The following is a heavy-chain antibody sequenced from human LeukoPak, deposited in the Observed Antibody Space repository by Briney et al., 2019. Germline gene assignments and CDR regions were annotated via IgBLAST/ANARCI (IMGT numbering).Heavy chain of an antibody. CDR3: ARLYQLLIRENYGMDV. J-gene: IGHJ6*02. V-gene: IGHV1-8*01. D-gene: IGHD2-2*01. CDR1: GYTFTSYD. Sequence: ASVKVSCKASGYTFTSYDINWVRQATGQGLEWMGWMNPNSGNTGYAQKFQGRVTMTRNTSISTAYMELSSLRSEDTAVYYCARLYQLLIRENYGMDVRGQGTTVTVSS. CDR2: MNPNSGNT.